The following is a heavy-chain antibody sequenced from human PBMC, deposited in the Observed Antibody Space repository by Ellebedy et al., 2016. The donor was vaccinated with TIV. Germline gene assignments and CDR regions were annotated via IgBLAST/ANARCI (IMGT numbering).Heavy chain of an antibody. J-gene: IGHJ4*02. D-gene: IGHD1-1*01. V-gene: IGHV3-23*01. CDR3: SFKGMTTRVY. Sequence: GESLKTSCAASGFPFSIYVMNWVRQAPGKGLEWVSGISNKGESTYHGHSVKGRFTISRDNSENTLFLQMNSLRAEDTAVYYCSFKGMTTRVYWGQGTLVTVSS. CDR2: ISNKGEST. CDR1: GFPFSIYV.